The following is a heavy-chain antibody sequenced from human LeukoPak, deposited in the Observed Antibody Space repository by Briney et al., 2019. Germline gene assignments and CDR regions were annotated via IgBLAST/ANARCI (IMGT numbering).Heavy chain of an antibody. D-gene: IGHD3-22*01. CDR3: ARTSLLLRISDY. CDR1: GGSLSSIRYY. CDR2: IYYSGST. J-gene: IGHJ4*02. V-gene: IGHV4-39*01. Sequence: SETLSLTRSVSGGSLSSIRYYLRWIRQPPGKGLEWIGSIYYSGSTYCNPSLKSRVTISVDTSKNQFSLKLSSVTAADTAVYDCARTSLLLRISDYWGQGALVTVSS.